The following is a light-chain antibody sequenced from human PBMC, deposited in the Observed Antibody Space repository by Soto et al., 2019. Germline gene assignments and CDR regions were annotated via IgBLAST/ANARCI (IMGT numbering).Light chain of an antibody. CDR2: GAS. J-gene: IGKJ3*01. V-gene: IGKV3-20*01. CDR3: QHYGNSPPSVT. Sequence: EVVLTQSPDTLSLSPGERATLSCRASQSISSDYLVWYQQKPGQAPRLLIYGASGRATGIPDRFSGSGSGTDFTLTINRLEPEDFAVYYCQHYGNSPPSVTFGPGTKVDIK. CDR1: QSISSDY.